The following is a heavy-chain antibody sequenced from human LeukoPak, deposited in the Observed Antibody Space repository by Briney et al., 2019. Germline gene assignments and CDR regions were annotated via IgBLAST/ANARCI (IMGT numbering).Heavy chain of an antibody. CDR2: ISTSSGYI. Sequence: PGGSLRLSCAASGFPVSSNYMSWVRQAPGKGLEWVSSISTSSGYIYYADSVQGRFTISRDNAKNSLYLQMNSLRAEDTAMYYCARNRGDPSYFDYWGQGILVTVSS. J-gene: IGHJ4*02. D-gene: IGHD4-17*01. V-gene: IGHV3-21*01. CDR3: ARNRGDPSYFDY. CDR1: GFPVSSNY.